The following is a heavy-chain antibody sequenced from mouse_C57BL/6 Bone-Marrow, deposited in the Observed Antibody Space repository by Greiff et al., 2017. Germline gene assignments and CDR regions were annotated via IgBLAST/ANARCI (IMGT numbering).Heavy chain of an antibody. V-gene: IGHV1-80*01. CDR2: IYPGDGDT. Sequence: VQLVESGAELVKPGASVKISCKASGYAFSSYWMNWVKQRPGKGLEWIGQIYPGDGDTNYNGKFKGKATLTADKSSSTAYMQHSSLTSEDSAVYFCARGGVYYGSRHWYFDVWGTGTTVTVSS. D-gene: IGHD1-1*01. CDR1: GYAFSSYW. J-gene: IGHJ1*03. CDR3: ARGGVYYGSRHWYFDV.